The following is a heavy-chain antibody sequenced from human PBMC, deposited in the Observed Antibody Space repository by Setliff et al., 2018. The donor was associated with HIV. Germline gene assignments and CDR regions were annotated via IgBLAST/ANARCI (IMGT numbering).Heavy chain of an antibody. CDR1: GGSFSNYY. Sequence: KSSETLSLTCTVYGGSFSNYYTNWIRQPPGKGLEWIGELSPSGTTRSNPSLQSRVTISLDTSNNQFSLKLTSVTAADTAMYYCARSLWLGDIQHWGQGTLVTVSS. CDR2: LSPSGTT. D-gene: IGHD2-21*01. J-gene: IGHJ1*01. CDR3: ARSLWLGDIQH. V-gene: IGHV4-34*01.